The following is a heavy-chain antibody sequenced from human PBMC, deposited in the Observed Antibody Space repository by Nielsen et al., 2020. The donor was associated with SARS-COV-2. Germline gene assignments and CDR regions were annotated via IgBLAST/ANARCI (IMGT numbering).Heavy chain of an antibody. V-gene: IGHV3-33*01. CDR2: IWYDGNSA. D-gene: IGHD4/OR15-4a*01. CDR3: ARVGSYGDPEYLDY. J-gene: IGHJ4*02. CDR1: GFSFTNSG. Sequence: GESLKISCAASGFSFTNSGMHWVRQAPGKGLEWVAVIWYDGNSAYYADSVKGRFTVSRDNARNTLYLQMSSLRVEDTAVYYCARVGSYGDPEYLDYWGQGTLVTVSS.